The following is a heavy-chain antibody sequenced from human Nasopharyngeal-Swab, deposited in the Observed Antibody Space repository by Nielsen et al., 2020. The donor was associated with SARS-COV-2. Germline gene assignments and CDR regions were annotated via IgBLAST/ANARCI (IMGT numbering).Heavy chain of an antibody. CDR1: GYTFTGYY. D-gene: IGHD1-1*01. CDR2: INPNSGGT. CDR3: ARSRDTTETAGDY. V-gene: IGHV1-2*06. Sequence: ASVQVSCKASGYTFTGYYMHWVRQAPGQGLEWMGRINPNSGGTNYAQKLQGRVTMTTDTSTSTAYMELRSLRSDDTAVYYCARSRDTTETAGDYWGQGTLVTVSS. J-gene: IGHJ4*02.